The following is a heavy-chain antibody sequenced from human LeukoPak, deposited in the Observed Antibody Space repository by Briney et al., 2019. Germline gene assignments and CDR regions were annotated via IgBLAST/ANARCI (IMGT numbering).Heavy chain of an antibody. J-gene: IGHJ6*03. Sequence: SVKVSCKASGGTFSSYAISWVRQAPGQGLEWMGGIIPIFGTANYAQKFQGRVTITTDESTSTAYMELSSLRSEDTAVYYCARGLYYDFWSGYYNLEDYYYYMDVWGKGTTVTVSS. CDR2: IIPIFGTA. D-gene: IGHD3-3*01. V-gene: IGHV1-69*05. CDR1: GGTFSSYA. CDR3: ARGLYYDFWSGYYNLEDYYYYMDV.